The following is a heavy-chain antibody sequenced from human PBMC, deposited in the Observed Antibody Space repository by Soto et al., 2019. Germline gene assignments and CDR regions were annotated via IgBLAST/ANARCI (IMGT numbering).Heavy chain of an antibody. CDR2: IKSRSNNYAT. J-gene: IGHJ5*02. D-gene: IGHD1-7*01. CDR3: TRLPTWNFRFDP. CDR1: GFTFSVSA. V-gene: IGHV3-73*01. Sequence: GGSLRLSCAGSGFTFSVSAMHWVRQASGKGLEWVGRIKSRSNNYATAYAASVKGRFTISRDDSKNKAYLQMNSLKIEDTAVYYCTRLPTWNFRFDPWGQGTMVTVSS.